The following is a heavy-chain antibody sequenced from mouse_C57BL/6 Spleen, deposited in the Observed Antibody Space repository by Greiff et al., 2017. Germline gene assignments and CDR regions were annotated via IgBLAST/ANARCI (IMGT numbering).Heavy chain of an antibody. V-gene: IGHV1-55*01. D-gene: IGHD2-1*01. CDR2: IYPGSGST. J-gene: IGHJ3*01. CDR3: ARGKDYGNYGGFAY. Sequence: VQLQQPGAELVKPGASVKMSCKASGYTFTSYWITWVKQRPGQGLEWIGDIYPGSGSTNYNEKFKSKATLTVDTSSSTAYMQLSSLTSEDSAVYYCARGKDYGNYGGFAYWGQGTLVTVSA. CDR1: GYTFTSYW.